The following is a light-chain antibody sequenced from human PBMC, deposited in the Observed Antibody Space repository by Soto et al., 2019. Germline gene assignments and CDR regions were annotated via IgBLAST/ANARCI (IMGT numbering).Light chain of an antibody. CDR2: KIS. J-gene: IGKJ2*01. V-gene: IGKV2-24*01. Sequence: DVVMTQSPLSLPVTLGQPASISCRSSQSLVSSDGNTYLSWLQQRPGQPPRLLIYKISKRSSGVPDRFSGSGAGTDFTLKISKVEAEDVGVYYCMQATQFPGTFGQGTRLEIK. CDR3: MQATQFPGT. CDR1: QSLVSSDGNTY.